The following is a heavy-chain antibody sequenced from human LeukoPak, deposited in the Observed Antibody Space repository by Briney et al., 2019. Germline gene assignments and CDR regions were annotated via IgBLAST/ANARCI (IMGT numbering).Heavy chain of an antibody. J-gene: IGHJ3*02. CDR3: ARYVDTATVTGAFDI. CDR2: IKQDGSEK. CDR1: GFTFSSYW. D-gene: IGHD5-18*01. V-gene: IGHV3-7*01. Sequence: GGSLRLSCAASGFTFSSYWMSWVRQAPGKGLEWVANIKQDGSEKYYVDSVKGRFTISRDNAKNSLYLQMNSLRAEDTAVYYCARYVDTATVTGAFDIWGQGTMVTVSS.